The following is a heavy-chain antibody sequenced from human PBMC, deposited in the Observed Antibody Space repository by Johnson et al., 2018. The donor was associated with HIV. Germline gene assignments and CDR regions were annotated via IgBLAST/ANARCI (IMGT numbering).Heavy chain of an antibody. V-gene: IGHV3-66*01. CDR1: GFTVSSNY. CDR2: IYSSGST. CDR3: ARTRAGAFDI. Sequence: VQLVESGGGLVQPGGSLRLSCAASGFTVSSNYMSWVRQAPGKGLEWVSVIYSSGSTYYADSVKGRFTISRDNSKNTLYLQINSLRAEDTAVYYCARTRAGAFDIWGQGTMVTVSS. D-gene: IGHD6-19*01. J-gene: IGHJ3*02.